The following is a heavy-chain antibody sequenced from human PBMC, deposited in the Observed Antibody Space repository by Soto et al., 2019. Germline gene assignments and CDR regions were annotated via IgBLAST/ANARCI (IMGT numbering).Heavy chain of an antibody. J-gene: IGHJ4*02. V-gene: IGHV4-30-4*01. CDR1: GGSISSGDYY. CDR3: ASSPPHYDSSGYYNY. CDR2: IYYSGST. D-gene: IGHD3-22*01. Sequence: SETLSLTCTVSGGSISSGDYYWSWIRQPPGKGLEWIGYIYYSGSTYYNPSLKSRVTISVDTSKNQFSLKLSSVTAADTAVHYCASSPPHYDSSGYYNYWSQGTLVTVSS.